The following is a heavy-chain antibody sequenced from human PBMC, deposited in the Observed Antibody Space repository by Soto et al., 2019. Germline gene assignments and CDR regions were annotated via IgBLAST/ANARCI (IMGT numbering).Heavy chain of an antibody. Sequence: EVQLLESGGGLVQPGGALRLSCAASGFTFSSYAMSWVRPSPVKGLGWVSAISGSGGSTYYADSVKGRFTISRDNSKNTLHLQMNSLRAEDTAVYYCAYSSTPFDYWGQGTLVTVSS. V-gene: IGHV3-23*01. D-gene: IGHD6-13*01. CDR3: AYSSTPFDY. CDR2: ISGSGGST. CDR1: GFTFSSYA. J-gene: IGHJ4*02.